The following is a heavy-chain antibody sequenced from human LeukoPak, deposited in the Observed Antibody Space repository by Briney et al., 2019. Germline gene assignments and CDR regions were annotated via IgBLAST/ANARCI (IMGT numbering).Heavy chain of an antibody. CDR3: ARGNYYDSSGYPSRSYWYFDL. J-gene: IGHJ2*01. Sequence: ASVKVSCKASGYTFTSYDINWVRQATGQGLEWMGWMNPNSGNTGYAQKFQGRVTITRNTSISTAYMELSSLRSEDTAVYYCARGNYYDSSGYPSRSYWYFDLWGRGTLVTVSS. CDR1: GYTFTSYD. D-gene: IGHD3-22*01. V-gene: IGHV1-8*03. CDR2: MNPNSGNT.